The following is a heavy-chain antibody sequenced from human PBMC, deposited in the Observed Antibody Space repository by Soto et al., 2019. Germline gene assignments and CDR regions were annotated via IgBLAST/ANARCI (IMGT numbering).Heavy chain of an antibody. J-gene: IGHJ4*02. D-gene: IGHD3-16*01. Sequence: EVQLVESGGGLVQPGGSLRLSCAASGFTVSTKYMSWVRQAPGKGLAWVSVIYSGGSTFYADSVRGRFTISRDNSKNTVNLQMNSLIAEDTAVYYCARDPWAADYWGQGTLVTVSS. V-gene: IGHV3-66*01. CDR1: GFTVSTKY. CDR2: IYSGGST. CDR3: ARDPWAADY.